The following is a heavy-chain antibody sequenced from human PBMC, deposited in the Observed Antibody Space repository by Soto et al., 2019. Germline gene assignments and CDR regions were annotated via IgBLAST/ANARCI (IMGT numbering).Heavy chain of an antibody. J-gene: IGHJ4*02. CDR2: IYHSGST. V-gene: IGHV4-4*02. CDR1: GASISSDKW. Sequence: SETLSLTCTVSGASISSDKWWSWVRQPPGKGLEWIGEIYHSGSTAYNPSLKSRVTISLDTSKNQFSLKLSSVTAADTAVYYCASPEWGSDYWGQGTLVTVS. D-gene: IGHD7-27*01. CDR3: ASPEWGSDY.